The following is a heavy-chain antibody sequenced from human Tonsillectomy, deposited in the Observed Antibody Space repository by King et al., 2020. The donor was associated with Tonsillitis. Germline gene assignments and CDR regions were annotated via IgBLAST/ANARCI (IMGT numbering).Heavy chain of an antibody. V-gene: IGHV1-46*03. CDR3: ASSIFGVADYYFDY. CDR1: GYTFTNYY. CDR2: INPSGGIT. Sequence: QLVQSGAEVKKPGGSVKLSCEASGYTFTNYYMHWVRQAPGQGLEWMGIINPSGGITSYAQKFQGRVTMAKDTSTSTVYMELSSLRSEDTAVYYCASSIFGVADYYFDYWGQGTLFTVSS. D-gene: IGHD3-3*01. J-gene: IGHJ4*02.